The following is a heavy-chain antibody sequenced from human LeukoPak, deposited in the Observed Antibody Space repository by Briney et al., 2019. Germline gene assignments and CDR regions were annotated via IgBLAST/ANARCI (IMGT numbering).Heavy chain of an antibody. CDR1: GGSISSYY. Sequence: SETLSLTCTVSGGSISSYYWSWIRQPPGKGLEWIGYIYYSGYTNYNPSLKSRVTISVDTSKNQFSLKLSSVTAADTAVYYCARHGLRFSSSGYFGYWGQGTLVTVSS. J-gene: IGHJ4*02. D-gene: IGHD3-22*01. CDR3: ARHGLRFSSSGYFGY. CDR2: IYYSGYT. V-gene: IGHV4-59*08.